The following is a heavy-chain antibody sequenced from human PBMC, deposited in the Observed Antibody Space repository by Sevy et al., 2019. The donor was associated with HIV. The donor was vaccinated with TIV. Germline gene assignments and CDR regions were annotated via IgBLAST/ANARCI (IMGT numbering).Heavy chain of an antibody. CDR2: INSDGSST. Sequence: GGSLRLSCAASGFTFSSYWMHWVRQAPGKGLVWVSRINSDGSSTSYADSVKGRFTISRDNAKNTLYLQMNSLRAEDMAVYYCARGTKQWLVPHYGMDVWGQGTTVTVSS. CDR3: ARGTKQWLVPHYGMDV. J-gene: IGHJ6*02. D-gene: IGHD6-19*01. V-gene: IGHV3-74*01. CDR1: GFTFSSYW.